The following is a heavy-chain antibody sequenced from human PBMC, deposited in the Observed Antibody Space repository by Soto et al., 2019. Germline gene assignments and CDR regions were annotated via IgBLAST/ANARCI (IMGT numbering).Heavy chain of an antibody. CDR2: IKQDGSEK. Sequence: GSLRLSCAAAGLTFSSYWRSWVRQAPVKGLEWVANIKQDGSEKYYVDSVKGRFTISRDNAKNSLYLQMNSLRAEDTAVYYCAGSTMAYGSHYGMDVWGQGTTVTVSS. CDR1: GLTFSSYW. D-gene: IGHD3-10*01. V-gene: IGHV3-7*01. J-gene: IGHJ6*02. CDR3: AGSTMAYGSHYGMDV.